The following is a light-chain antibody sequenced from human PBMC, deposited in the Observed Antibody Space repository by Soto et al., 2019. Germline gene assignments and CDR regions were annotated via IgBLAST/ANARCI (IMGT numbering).Light chain of an antibody. Sequence: QLVLTQSPSASASLGASVKLTCTLSSGHSSYVIAWHQQQPEKGPRYLMKLNSDGSHSKGDGIPDRFSGSSSGAERYLTISSLQSDDEADYYCQTWGSGNVVFGGGTKVTVL. CDR3: QTWGSGNVV. CDR1: SGHSSYV. J-gene: IGLJ2*01. CDR2: LNSDGSH. V-gene: IGLV4-69*01.